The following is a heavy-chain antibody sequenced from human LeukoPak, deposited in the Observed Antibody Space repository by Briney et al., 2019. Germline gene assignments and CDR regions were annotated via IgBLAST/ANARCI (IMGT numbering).Heavy chain of an antibody. Sequence: SETLSLTCTVSGGSISSYDWSWLRQPPGKGLEWIGYVYYTESTKYNPSLKSRVTMFEDKSKNQFSLRLYSVTAADTAVYYCARHEKLGPFDYWGQGTLVTVSS. D-gene: IGHD3-10*01. CDR1: GGSISSYD. CDR2: VYYTEST. CDR3: ARHEKLGPFDY. J-gene: IGHJ4*02. V-gene: IGHV4-59*08.